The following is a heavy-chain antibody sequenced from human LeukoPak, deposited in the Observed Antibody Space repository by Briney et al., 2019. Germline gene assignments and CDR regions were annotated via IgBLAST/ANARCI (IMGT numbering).Heavy chain of an antibody. V-gene: IGHV1-18*01. Sequence: ASVTVSCKASGYTFTSYGISWVRQAPGQGLEWMGWISAYNGNTNYAQKLQGRVTMTTDTSTSTAYMELRSLRSDDTAVYYCARDRSRYSSGWYAFDYWGQGTLVTVSS. CDR3: ARDRSRYSSGWYAFDY. CDR1: GYTFTSYG. J-gene: IGHJ4*02. D-gene: IGHD6-19*01. CDR2: ISAYNGNT.